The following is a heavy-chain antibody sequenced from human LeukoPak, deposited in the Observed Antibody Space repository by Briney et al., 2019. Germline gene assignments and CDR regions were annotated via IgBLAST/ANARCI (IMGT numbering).Heavy chain of an antibody. Sequence: ASVKVSCKASGYTFTSYDINWVRQATGQGLEWMGWMNPNSGNTDYAQKFQDRVIMHRKSPIRTPYMELRSLRSEDRAVYYCARAYSDGYAPYYYYMHVWPKGPTLTLPS. CDR3: ARAYSDGYAPYYYYMHV. D-gene: IGHD5-18*01. J-gene: IGHJ6*03. CDR2: MNPNSGNT. CDR1: GYTFTSYD. V-gene: IGHV1-8*01.